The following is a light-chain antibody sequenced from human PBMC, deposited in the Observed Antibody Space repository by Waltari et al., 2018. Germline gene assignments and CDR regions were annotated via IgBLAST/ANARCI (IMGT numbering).Light chain of an antibody. CDR3: QHYRNWPFT. V-gene: IGKV3-15*01. CDR2: GAS. CDR1: QSVRSN. Sequence: ETVFTQSPAPLSLSPGARVTLSCRPSQSVRSNVAWYQQKPGQPLRLLFYGASSRATGIPDRFSASGSGTDFTLTIRSLEPEDFAVYYCQHYRNWPFTFGPGTKLEIK. J-gene: IGKJ3*01.